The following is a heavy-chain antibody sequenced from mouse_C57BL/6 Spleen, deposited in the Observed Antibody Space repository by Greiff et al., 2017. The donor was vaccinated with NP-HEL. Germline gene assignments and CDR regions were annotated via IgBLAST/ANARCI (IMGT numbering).Heavy chain of an antibody. CDR1: GFTFTDYY. J-gene: IGHJ1*03. D-gene: IGHD1-1*01. CDR3: ARYKYYGSSWYFDV. CDR2: IRNKANGYTT. V-gene: IGHV7-3*01. Sequence: EVMLVESGGGLVQPGGSLSLSCAASGFTFTDYYMSWVRQPPGKALEWLGFIRNKANGYTTEYSASVKGRFTISRDNSQSILYLQMNALRAEDSATYYCARYKYYGSSWYFDVWGTGTTVTVSS.